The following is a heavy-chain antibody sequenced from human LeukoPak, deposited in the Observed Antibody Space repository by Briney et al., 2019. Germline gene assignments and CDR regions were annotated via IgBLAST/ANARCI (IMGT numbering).Heavy chain of an antibody. J-gene: IGHJ4*02. V-gene: IGHV3-21*01. CDR3: ARDIPHSSGWYVGFDY. Sequence: GGSLRLSCAASGFTFSSYSMSWVRQAPGKGLEWVSSISSSSSYIYYADSVKGRFTISRDNAKNSLYLQMNSLRAEDTAVYYCARDIPHSSGWYVGFDYWGQGTLVTVSS. CDR2: ISSSSSYI. CDR1: GFTFSSYS. D-gene: IGHD6-19*01.